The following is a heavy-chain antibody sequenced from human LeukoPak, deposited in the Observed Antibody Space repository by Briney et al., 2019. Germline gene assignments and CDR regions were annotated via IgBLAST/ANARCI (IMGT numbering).Heavy chain of an antibody. V-gene: IGHV4-38-2*02. Sequence: SETLSLTCTVSGYSISNGYYWGWIRQPPGKGLEWIGTIYHGGSTYYNPSLKSRVTISVDTSKNQFSLKLSSVTAADTAVYYCARDLSSSGVRGESWFDPWGQGTLVTVSS. CDR3: ARDLSSSGVRGESWFDP. D-gene: IGHD3-10*01. CDR2: IYHGGST. CDR1: GYSISNGYY. J-gene: IGHJ5*02.